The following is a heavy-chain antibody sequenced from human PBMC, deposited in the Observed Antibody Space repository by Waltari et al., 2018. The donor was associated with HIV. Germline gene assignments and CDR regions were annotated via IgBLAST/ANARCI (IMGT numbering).Heavy chain of an antibody. CDR2: INHSGST. D-gene: IGHD6-19*01. CDR1: GGSFSGYY. J-gene: IGHJ4*02. CDR3: ASRGYSSGWYKGDY. Sequence: QVQLQQWGAGLLKPSETLSLTCAVYGGSFSGYYWSWIRQPPGKGLEWIGEINHSGSTNSNPSLKSRVTISGDTSKNQFSLKLSSVTAADTAVYYCASRGYSSGWYKGDYWGQGTLVTVSS. V-gene: IGHV4-34*01.